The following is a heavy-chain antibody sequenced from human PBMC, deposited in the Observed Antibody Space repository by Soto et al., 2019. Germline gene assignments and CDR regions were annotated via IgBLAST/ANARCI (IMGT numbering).Heavy chain of an antibody. CDR2: ISDSGGRT. J-gene: IGHJ4*02. CDR1: GFTFRTYT. D-gene: IGHD6-19*01. Sequence: GGSLRLSCAASGFTFRTYTMTWGRQAPGKGLEWVSDISDSGGRTYYADSVKGRFTISRDNSKNTLYLQMNSLRVEDTAVYYCATQMGIAVAGFYWGQGTLVTVSS. V-gene: IGHV3-23*01. CDR3: ATQMGIAVAGFY.